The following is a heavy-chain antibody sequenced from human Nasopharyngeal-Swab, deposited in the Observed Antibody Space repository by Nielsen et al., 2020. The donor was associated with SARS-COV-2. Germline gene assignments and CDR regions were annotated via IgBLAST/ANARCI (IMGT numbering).Heavy chain of an antibody. Sequence: GSLRLSCAFSGGSFSGYYWSWIRQSPGKGLEWVGEINHSGSTNYSPSLKSRVTISVDTSKNQFSLKLRSVIAADTAVYYCSRDIGGAEYYGSGSYYNWGYYYYGMDVWGQGTTVTVSS. J-gene: IGHJ6*02. D-gene: IGHD3-10*01. CDR3: SRDIGGAEYYGSGSYYNWGYYYYGMDV. CDR2: INHSGST. CDR1: GGSFSGYY. V-gene: IGHV4-34*01.